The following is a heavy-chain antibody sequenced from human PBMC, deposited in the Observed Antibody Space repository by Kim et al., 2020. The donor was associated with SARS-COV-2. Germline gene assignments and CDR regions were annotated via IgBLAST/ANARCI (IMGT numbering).Heavy chain of an antibody. V-gene: IGHV3-30*03. J-gene: IGHJ6*02. CDR1: RFTFTAYA. CDR3: VRKFDRVVVVAVDYGLDV. CDR2: ISYDGDYK. D-gene: IGHD2-15*01. Sequence: GGSLRLSCAASRFTFTAYAIHWVRQAPGKGLEWVAVISYDGDYKNYADSVKGRFSISRDNSRNTVYLQVNRLTTEDSAVYYCVRKFDRVVVVAVDYGLDVWAKGPRSPSP.